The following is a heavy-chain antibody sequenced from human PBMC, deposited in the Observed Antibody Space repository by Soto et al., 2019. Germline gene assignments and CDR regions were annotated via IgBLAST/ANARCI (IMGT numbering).Heavy chain of an antibody. Sequence: QVQLVESGGGLVKPGGSLRLSCAASGFTFSDYYMSWIRQAPGKGLEWVSYISSSGSTIYYADSVKGRFTISRDNAKNSLYLQMNSLRAEDTALYYCARDDGYDSSGYYAYYYYGMDVWGQGTTVTVSS. J-gene: IGHJ6*02. D-gene: IGHD3-22*01. CDR2: ISSSGSTI. CDR3: ARDDGYDSSGYYAYYYYGMDV. CDR1: GFTFSDYY. V-gene: IGHV3-11*01.